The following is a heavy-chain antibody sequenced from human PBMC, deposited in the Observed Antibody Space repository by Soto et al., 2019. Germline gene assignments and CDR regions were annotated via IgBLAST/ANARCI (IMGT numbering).Heavy chain of an antibody. J-gene: IGHJ6*03. CDR1: GGSFSGYY. D-gene: IGHD6-6*01. V-gene: IGHV4-34*01. CDR2: INHSGST. Sequence: QVQLQQWGAGLLKPSETLSLTCAVYGGSFSGYYWSWIRQPPGKGLEWIGEINHSGSTNYNPSLKSRVTISVDTSKNQFSLKLGSGTAADPAVYYCASLTTYSSWNYYYYYMDVWGKGTTVTVSS. CDR3: ASLTTYSSWNYYYYYMDV.